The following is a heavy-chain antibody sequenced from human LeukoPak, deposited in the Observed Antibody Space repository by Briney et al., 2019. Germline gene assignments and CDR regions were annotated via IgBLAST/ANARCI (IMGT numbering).Heavy chain of an antibody. CDR3: AEDPMTLYGGYSRDAFDI. D-gene: IGHD5-12*01. Sequence: ASMKVSCKASGYSFTSSGISWVRQAPGQGLEWMGWISAYNGNTNYAQKVQGRVTMTTDTSTSTAYMELRSLRYDDTAVYYCAEDPMTLYGGYSRDAFDIWGQGTMVTVSS. CDR1: GYSFTSSG. CDR2: ISAYNGNT. J-gene: IGHJ3*02. V-gene: IGHV1-18*01.